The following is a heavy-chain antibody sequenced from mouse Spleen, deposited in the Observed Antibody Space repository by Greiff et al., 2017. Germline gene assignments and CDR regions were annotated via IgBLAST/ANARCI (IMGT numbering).Heavy chain of an antibody. CDR2: IYPSDSYT. D-gene: IGHD1-3*01. CDR3: TLKDAMDY. V-gene: IGHV1-69*02. CDR1: GYTFTSYW. Sequence: QVQLKQPGAELVRPGASVKLSCKASGYTFTSYWINWVKQRPGQGLEWIGNIYPSDSYTNYNQKFKDKATLTVDKSSSTAYMQLSSPTSEDSAVYYCTLKDAMDYWGQGTSVTVSS. J-gene: IGHJ4*01.